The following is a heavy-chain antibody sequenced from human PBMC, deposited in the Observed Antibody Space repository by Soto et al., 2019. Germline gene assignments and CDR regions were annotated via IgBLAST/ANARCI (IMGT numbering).Heavy chain of an antibody. V-gene: IGHV4-61*01. CDR3: ARLTSHFDY. D-gene: IGHD3-9*01. CDR1: GGSVSSGSYY. CDR2: IYYSGST. J-gene: IGHJ4*02. Sequence: QVQLQESGPGLVKPSETLSLTCTVSGGSVSSGSYYWSWIRQPPGKGLEWIGYIYYSGSTNYNPSLKSRVTISVDTSKNQFSLKLSSVTAADTAVYYCARLTSHFDYWGQGTLVTVSS.